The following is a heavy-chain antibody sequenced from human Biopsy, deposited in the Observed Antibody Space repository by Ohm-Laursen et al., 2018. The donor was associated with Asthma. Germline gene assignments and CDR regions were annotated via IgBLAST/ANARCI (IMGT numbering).Heavy chain of an antibody. CDR1: GFTFSSYA. CDR3: ARDESFSMASGSWFDP. D-gene: IGHD2/OR15-2a*01. J-gene: IGHJ5*02. V-gene: IGHV3-23*01. CDR2: ISGSSIII. Sequence: SLRLSCTASGFTFSSYAMAWVRQAPGKGLEWVSTISGSSIIIHYGGSVKGRLTISRDNSKNTMYLVMNSLRPEDTAVYYCARDESFSMASGSWFDPWGQGTLVTVSS.